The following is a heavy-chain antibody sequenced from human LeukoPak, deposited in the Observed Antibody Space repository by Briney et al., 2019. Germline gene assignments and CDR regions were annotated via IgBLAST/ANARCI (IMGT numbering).Heavy chain of an antibody. V-gene: IGHV3-23*01. CDR1: GVTFSSDG. D-gene: IGHD6-13*01. J-gene: IGHJ1*01. CDR3: ARSLYSSTWYFFQH. Sequence: GGSLRLSCAASGVTFSSDGISWVRQAPGKGLEWVSSISGSGGNTYYADSVKGRFTISRDNSKNTLYLQMNSLRAEDTAVYYCARSLYSSTWYFFQHWGQGTLVTVSS. CDR2: ISGSGGNT.